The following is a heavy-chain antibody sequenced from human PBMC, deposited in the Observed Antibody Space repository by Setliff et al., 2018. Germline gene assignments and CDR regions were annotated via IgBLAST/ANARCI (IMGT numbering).Heavy chain of an antibody. CDR1: GYSFSDYG. CDR2: ISAYNGNT. CDR3: ARDYGASDGFDI. V-gene: IGHV1-18*01. Sequence: ASVKVSCKASGYSFSDYGISWVRQAPGQGLEWMGWISAYNGNTKYAQKLQGRVTMATDISTSTAYMELRSLRSDDTAVYYCARDYGASDGFDIWGQGTMVTVSS. D-gene: IGHD4-17*01. J-gene: IGHJ3*02.